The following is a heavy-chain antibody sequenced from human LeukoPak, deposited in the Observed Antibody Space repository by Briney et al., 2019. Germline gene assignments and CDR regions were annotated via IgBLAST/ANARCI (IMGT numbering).Heavy chain of an antibody. CDR2: INHSGST. CDR3: ARDRIMAAAGLQDAMDV. D-gene: IGHD6-13*01. Sequence: PSETLSLTCAVYGGSFSGYYWSWIRHPPGKGLEWIGEINHSGSTNYNPSLKSRVTISVDTSKNQFSLKLSSVTAADTAMYYCARDRIMAAAGLQDAMDVWGKGTTVTVSS. J-gene: IGHJ6*03. V-gene: IGHV4-34*01. CDR1: GGSFSGYY.